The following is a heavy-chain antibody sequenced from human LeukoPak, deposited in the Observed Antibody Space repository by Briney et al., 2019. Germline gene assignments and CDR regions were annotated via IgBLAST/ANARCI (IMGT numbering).Heavy chain of an antibody. V-gene: IGHV1-18*01. CDR2: ISAYNGNT. J-gene: IGHJ4*02. CDR1: GYTFTSYG. D-gene: IGHD1-26*01. CDR3: AGDGWELLSPHDY. Sequence: ASVKVSCKASGYTFTSYGISWVRQAPGQGLEWMGWISAYNGNTNYAQKLQGRVTMTTDTSTSTAYTELRSLRSDDTAVYYCAGDGWELLSPHDYWGQGTLVTVSS.